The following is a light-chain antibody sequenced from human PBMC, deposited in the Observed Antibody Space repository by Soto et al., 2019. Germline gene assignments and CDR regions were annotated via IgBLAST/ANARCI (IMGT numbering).Light chain of an antibody. CDR3: QQYNNWPHT. Sequence: EIVMTQSPVTLSASPGERATLSCRASQSISNNLDWHQQKPGQAPRLLIYGASTRATGIPARFSGSGSGTEFTLTISSLQSEDFAVYYCQQYNNWPHTFGQGTKLEI. V-gene: IGKV3-15*01. J-gene: IGKJ2*01. CDR1: QSISNN. CDR2: GAS.